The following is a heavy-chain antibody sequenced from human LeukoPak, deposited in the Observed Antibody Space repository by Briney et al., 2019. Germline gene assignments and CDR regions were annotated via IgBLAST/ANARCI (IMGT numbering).Heavy chain of an antibody. V-gene: IGHV3-23*01. J-gene: IGHJ4*02. CDR1: GFTFSSYA. Sequence: GGSLRLSCAASGFTFSSYAMSWVRQAPGKGLEWVSTISGSGTATYYADSVKGRFTISRDNSKNTLYLQMNSLRAEDTAVYYCAKWEGSSGCAFDYWGQGTLVTVSS. CDR3: AKWEGSSGCAFDY. CDR2: ISGSGTAT. D-gene: IGHD3-22*01.